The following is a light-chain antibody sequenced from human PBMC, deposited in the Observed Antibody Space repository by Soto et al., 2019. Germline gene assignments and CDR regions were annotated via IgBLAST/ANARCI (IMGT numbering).Light chain of an antibody. Sequence: DIQMTQSPSFVSASVGDRVTITCRASQDISSWLVWYQQKPGKAPKLLIHATSGLQSGVPSRFSGSGSWTDFTLTISNLQSEDFATYYCQQANSFPLTFGGGTKVEIK. CDR1: QDISSW. CDR3: QQANSFPLT. V-gene: IGKV1-12*01. J-gene: IGKJ4*01. CDR2: ATS.